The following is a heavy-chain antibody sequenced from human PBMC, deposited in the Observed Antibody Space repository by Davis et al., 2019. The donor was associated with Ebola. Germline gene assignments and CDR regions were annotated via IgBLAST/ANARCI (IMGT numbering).Heavy chain of an antibody. CDR1: GFTFSSYW. V-gene: IGHV3-7*03. CDR3: AKRRGMDV. J-gene: IGHJ6*02. CDR2: IKQDGSEK. Sequence: GESLTLSCAASGFTFSSYWMSWVRHAPGKGLEWVANIKQDGSEKYYVDSVKGRFTISSDNAKNSLYLQMNSLRAEDTAVYYCAKRRGMDVWGQGTTVTVSS.